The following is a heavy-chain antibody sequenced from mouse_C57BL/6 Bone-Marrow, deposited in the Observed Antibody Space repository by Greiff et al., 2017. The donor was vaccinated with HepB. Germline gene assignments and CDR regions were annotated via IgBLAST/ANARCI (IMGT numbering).Heavy chain of an antibody. V-gene: IGHV14-4*01. D-gene: IGHD1-1*01. CDR1: GFNIKDDY. J-gene: IGHJ3*01. CDR3: TTDYYGSSLGFAY. Sequence: EVQLQQSGAELVRPGASVKLSCTASGFNIKDDYMHWVKQRPEQGLEWIGWIDPENGDTEYASKFQGKATITADTSSNPAYLQLSSLTSEDTAVYYCTTDYYGSSLGFAYWGQGTLVTVSA. CDR2: IDPENGDT.